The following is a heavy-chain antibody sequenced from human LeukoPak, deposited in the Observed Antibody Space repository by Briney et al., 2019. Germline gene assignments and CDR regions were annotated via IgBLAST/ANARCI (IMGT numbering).Heavy chain of an antibody. V-gene: IGHV4-4*02. CDR3: ARDGSGTENDY. Sequence: AETLSLTCTVSGYSISSCYLWTVSRQPPGKGLGWIGEINHSGSTNYNPSLKSRVTISVDMSKNQFSLKLSSVTAADTAVYYCARDGSGTENDYWGQGTLVTVSS. CDR2: INHSGST. CDR1: GYSISSCYL. J-gene: IGHJ4*02. D-gene: IGHD3-10*01.